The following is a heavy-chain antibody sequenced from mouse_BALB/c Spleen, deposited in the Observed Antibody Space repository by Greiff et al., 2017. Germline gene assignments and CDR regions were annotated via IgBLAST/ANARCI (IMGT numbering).Heavy chain of an antibody. Sequence: EVKLQESGAELVKPGASVKLSCTASGFNIKDTYMHWVKQRPEQGLEWIGRIDPANGNTKYDPKFQGKATITADTSSNTAYLQLSSLTSEDTAVYYCARDYRYDDWFAYWGQGTLVTVSA. D-gene: IGHD2-14*01. J-gene: IGHJ3*01. CDR2: IDPANGNT. V-gene: IGHV14-3*02. CDR3: ARDYRYDDWFAY. CDR1: GFNIKDTY.